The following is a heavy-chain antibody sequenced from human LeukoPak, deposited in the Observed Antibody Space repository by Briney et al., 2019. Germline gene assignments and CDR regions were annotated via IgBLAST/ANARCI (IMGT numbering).Heavy chain of an antibody. V-gene: IGHV4-39*07. CDR3: ARRPGGWSGYYINWSDP. CDR1: GGSISSSSYY. Sequence: NSSETLSLTCTVSGGSISSSSYYWGWIRQPPGKGPEWIGSIYYSGSTYYNPSLKSRVTISVDTSKNQFSLKLSSVTAADTAVYYCARRPGGWSGYYINWSDPWGQGTLVTVPS. J-gene: IGHJ5*02. D-gene: IGHD3-3*01. CDR2: IYYSGST.